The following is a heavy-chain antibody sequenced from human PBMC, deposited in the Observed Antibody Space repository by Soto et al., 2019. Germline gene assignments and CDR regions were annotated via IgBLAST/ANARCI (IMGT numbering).Heavy chain of an antibody. D-gene: IGHD3-22*01. CDR2: IYYSGST. J-gene: IGHJ4*02. V-gene: IGHV4-30-4*01. CDR1: GGSISSGDYY. CDR3: ARGGVDYYDSSGYYFSPYYFDY. Sequence: SETLSLTCTVSGGSISSGDYYWSWIRQPPGKGLEWIGYIYYSGSTYYNPSLKSRVTISVDRSKNQFSLKLSSVTAADTAVYYCARGGVDYYDSSGYYFSPYYFDYWGQGTLVTVSS.